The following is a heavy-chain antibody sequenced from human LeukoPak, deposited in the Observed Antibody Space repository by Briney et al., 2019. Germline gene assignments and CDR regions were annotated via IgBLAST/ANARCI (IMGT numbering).Heavy chain of an antibody. CDR3: ARVHSSSFNYSYYMDV. CDR2: ISSSSSYI. J-gene: IGHJ6*03. Sequence: PGRSLRLSCTASGFTFSSYSMNWVRQAPGKGLEWVSSISSSSSYIYYADSVKGRFTISRDNAKNSLYLQMNSLRAEDTAVYYCARVHSSSFNYSYYMDVWGKGTTVTVSS. V-gene: IGHV3-21*01. D-gene: IGHD6-6*01. CDR1: GFTFSSYS.